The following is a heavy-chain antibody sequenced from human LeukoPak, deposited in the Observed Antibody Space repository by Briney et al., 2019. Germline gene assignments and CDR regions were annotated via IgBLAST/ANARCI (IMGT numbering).Heavy chain of an antibody. CDR2: IYHSGST. CDR1: GGFISSGNW. D-gene: IGHD6-13*01. Sequence: SETLSLTCAVSGGFISSGNWWSWVRQPPGKGLEWIGEIYHSGSTNYNPSLKSRVTISVDKSKNQFSLKLSSVTAADTAVYYCARGGISIAALDYWGQGTLVTVSS. J-gene: IGHJ4*02. CDR3: ARGGISIAALDY. V-gene: IGHV4-4*02.